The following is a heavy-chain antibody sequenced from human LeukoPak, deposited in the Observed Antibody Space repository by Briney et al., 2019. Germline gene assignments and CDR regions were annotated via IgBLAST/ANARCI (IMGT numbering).Heavy chain of an antibody. V-gene: IGHV3-66*01. CDR3: ARDAGDCGGDCPRWFDP. CDR2: IYGGVNT. J-gene: IGHJ5*02. CDR1: GFTVSSNY. D-gene: IGHD2-21*02. Sequence: GGSLRLSCAASGFTVSSNYMSWVRQAPGKGLEWVSVIYGGVNTVYADSVKGRFIISRDNAKSTVDLQMNSLRGEDTAVYYCARDAGDCGGDCPRWFDPWGQGTLVTVSS.